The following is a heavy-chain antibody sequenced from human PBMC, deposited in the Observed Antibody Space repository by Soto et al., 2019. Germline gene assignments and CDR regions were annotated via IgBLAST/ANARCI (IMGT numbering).Heavy chain of an antibody. D-gene: IGHD2-15*01. V-gene: IGHV5-51*01. CDR3: AREGFCSGGSCALYSHDYFGMDV. J-gene: IGHJ6*02. CDR2: IYPGDSDT. Sequence: KVSCRASGYPFSNYWIGWVRQMPGQGLEWMGIIYPGDSDTKYSPSFQGQVTITADTSISTAFLQWTSLKAADTAMYYCAREGFCSGGSCALYSHDYFGMDVWGQGTTVTVSS. CDR1: GYPFSNYW.